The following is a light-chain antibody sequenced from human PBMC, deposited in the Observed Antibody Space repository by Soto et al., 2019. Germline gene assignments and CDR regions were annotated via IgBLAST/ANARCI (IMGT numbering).Light chain of an antibody. CDR1: QSLRSNF. J-gene: IGKJ4*01. V-gene: IGKV3-20*01. CDR3: EQYDNSPIT. CDR2: GAS. Sequence: EIVLTQSPGTLSLSPGERATLSCRASQSLRSNFFAWYQQKPGQAPRLLIYGASSRATGIPDRFSGSGSGTDFTLNISRLEPEYFAVYYCEQYDNSPITFGGGTNVEIK.